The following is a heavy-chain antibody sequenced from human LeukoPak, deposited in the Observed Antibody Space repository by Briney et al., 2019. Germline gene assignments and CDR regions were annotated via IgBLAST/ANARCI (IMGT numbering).Heavy chain of an antibody. J-gene: IGHJ4*02. CDR2: INPSDGST. CDR1: GYTFTSYY. V-gene: IGHV1-46*01. D-gene: IGHD4-23*01. Sequence: ASVKVSCKASGYTFTSYYMHWVRQAPGQGLEWMGIINPSDGSTRYAQKFQGRVTMTRDTSTSTVDMELSSLRSEDTAVYYCATINSGFDYWGQGTLVTVSS. CDR3: ATINSGFDY.